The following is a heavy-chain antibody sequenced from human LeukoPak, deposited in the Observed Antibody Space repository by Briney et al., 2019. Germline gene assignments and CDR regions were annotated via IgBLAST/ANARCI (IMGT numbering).Heavy chain of an antibody. J-gene: IGHJ4*02. Sequence: GGSLRLSCAASGFTFSSYAMHWVRQAPGKGLEWVAVISYDGSNKYYADSVKGRFTISRDNSKNTLYLQMNSLRAEDTAVYYCAGVGGNSDYWGQGTLVTVSS. CDR2: ISYDGSNK. V-gene: IGHV3-30-3*01. D-gene: IGHD4-23*01. CDR1: GFTFSSYA. CDR3: AGVGGNSDY.